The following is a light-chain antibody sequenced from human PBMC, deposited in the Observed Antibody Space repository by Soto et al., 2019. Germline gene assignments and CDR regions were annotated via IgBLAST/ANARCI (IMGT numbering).Light chain of an antibody. CDR3: QQYNSYPLT. J-gene: IGKJ3*01. CDR2: KAS. Sequence: DIQMTQSPYPRSASVGGWAPITCRASQSISTWLAWFQQKPGRAPNLLIYKASNLESGVPSRFSGSGSGTEFTLTISSLQPDGFATYHCQQYNSYPLTFGPGTKVEIK. V-gene: IGKV1-5*03. CDR1: QSISTW.